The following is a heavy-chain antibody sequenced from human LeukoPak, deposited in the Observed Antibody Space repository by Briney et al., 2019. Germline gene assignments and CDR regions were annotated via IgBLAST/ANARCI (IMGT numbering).Heavy chain of an antibody. CDR3: ARNYGDYTGFDY. V-gene: IGHV3-48*03. D-gene: IGHD4-17*01. CDR2: ISSSGSTI. CDR1: GFTFRSYE. J-gene: IGHJ4*02. Sequence: PGGSLRLPCAVSGFTFRSYEMTWVRQAPEKGLEWVSYISSSGSTIYYADSVKGRFTISRDNAKNSLYLQMNSLRAEDTAVYYCARNYGDYTGFDYWGQGTLVTVSS.